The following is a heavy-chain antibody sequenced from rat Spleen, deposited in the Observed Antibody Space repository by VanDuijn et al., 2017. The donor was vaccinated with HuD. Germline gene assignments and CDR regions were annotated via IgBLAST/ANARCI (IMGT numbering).Heavy chain of an antibody. V-gene: IGHV5-29*01. CDR3: ARRLFIKTGEFDY. D-gene: IGHD1-10*01. Sequence: EVQLVESDGGLVQPGRSLKLSCAASGFTFSDYYMAWVRQAPTKGLEWVATINYDGSSTYYRDSVKGRFTISRDNANSTLYLQMDSLRSEDTATYYCARRLFIKTGEFDYWGQGVIVTVSS. CDR1: GFTFSDYY. CDR2: INYDGSST. J-gene: IGHJ2*01.